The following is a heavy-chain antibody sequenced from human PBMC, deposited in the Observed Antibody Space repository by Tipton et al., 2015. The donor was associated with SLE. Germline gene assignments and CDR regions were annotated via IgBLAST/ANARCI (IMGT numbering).Heavy chain of an antibody. J-gene: IGHJ4*02. CDR3: ASRASSGYYSFDY. CDR2: IYSGGST. D-gene: IGHD3-22*01. CDR1: GFTVSSNY. V-gene: IGHV3-53*04. Sequence: QLVQSGGGLVQPGGSLRLSCAASGFTVSSNYMSWVRQAPGKGLAWVSVIYSGGSTYYADFVKGRFTISRHNSKNTLYLQMNSLRAEDTAVYYCASRASSGYYSFDYWGQGTLVTVSS.